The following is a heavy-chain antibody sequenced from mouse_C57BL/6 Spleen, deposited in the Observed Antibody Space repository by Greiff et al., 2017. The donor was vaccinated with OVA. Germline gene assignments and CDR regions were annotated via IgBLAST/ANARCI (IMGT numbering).Heavy chain of an antibody. D-gene: IGHD1-1*01. Sequence: VQLKESGPGLVKPSQSLSLTCSVTGYSITSGYYWNWIRQFPGNKLEWMGYISYDGSNNYNPSLKNRISITRDTSKNQFFLKLNSVTTEDTATYYCAREFNYYGSSPLDYWGQGTTLTVSS. CDR2: ISYDGSN. V-gene: IGHV3-6*01. CDR1: GYSITSGYY. J-gene: IGHJ2*01. CDR3: AREFNYYGSSPLDY.